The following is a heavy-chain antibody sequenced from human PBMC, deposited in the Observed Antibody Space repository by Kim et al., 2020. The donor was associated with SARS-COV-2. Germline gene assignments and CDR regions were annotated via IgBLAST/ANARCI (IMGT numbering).Heavy chain of an antibody. CDR3: ARQQRIEIDY. CDR1: GGSISSSSYY. V-gene: IGHV4-39*01. Sequence: SETLSLTCTVSGGSISSSSYYWGWIRQPPGKGLEWIGSIYYSGSTYYNPSLKSRVTISVDTSKNQFSLKLSSVTAADTAVYYCARQQRIEIDYWGQGTLVTVSS. D-gene: IGHD1-26*01. CDR2: IYYSGST. J-gene: IGHJ4*02.